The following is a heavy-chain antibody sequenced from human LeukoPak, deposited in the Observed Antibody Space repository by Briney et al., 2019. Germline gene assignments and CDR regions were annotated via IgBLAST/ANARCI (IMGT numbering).Heavy chain of an antibody. CDR3: AKDSSVLPNALDL. CDR1: GFSFDRYA. Sequence: PGGSLRLSCAASGFSFDRYAMTWVRQTPGKGLGWVSAISYSGASPYYGDSVKGRFTISRDNSKNTVYLQMNSLRDEDTALYYCAKDSSVLPNALDLWGQGTVVTVSS. J-gene: IGHJ3*01. CDR2: ISYSGASP. V-gene: IGHV3-23*01. D-gene: IGHD4/OR15-4a*01.